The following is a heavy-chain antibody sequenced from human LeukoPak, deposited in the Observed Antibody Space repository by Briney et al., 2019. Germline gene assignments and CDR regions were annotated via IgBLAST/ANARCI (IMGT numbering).Heavy chain of an antibody. CDR1: GYTFTSYD. Sequence: RRASVNVSCKASGYTFTSYDINWVRQATGQGLEWMGWMNPNSGNTGYAQKFQGTVTMTRNTSISTDYMELSSLRSKDTAVYYCARGKKTMVRGVLYYFDYWGQGTLVTVSS. CDR2: MNPNSGNT. CDR3: ARGKKTMVRGVLYYFDY. V-gene: IGHV1-8*02. D-gene: IGHD3-10*01. J-gene: IGHJ4*02.